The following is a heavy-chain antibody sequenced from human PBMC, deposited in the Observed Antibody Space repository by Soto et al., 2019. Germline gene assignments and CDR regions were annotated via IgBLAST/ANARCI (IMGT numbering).Heavy chain of an antibody. CDR2: ISGSGGST. CDR3: AKDSAVVAAPDDAFDI. D-gene: IGHD2-15*01. V-gene: IGHV3-23*01. Sequence: EVQLLESGGGLVQPGGSLRLSCAASGFTFSSYAMSWVRQAPGKGLEWVSAISGSGGSTYYADSVKGRFTISRDNSKNTLYLQMNSLRAEDTAVYYCAKDSAVVAAPDDAFDIWGQGTMVTVSS. CDR1: GFTFSSYA. J-gene: IGHJ3*02.